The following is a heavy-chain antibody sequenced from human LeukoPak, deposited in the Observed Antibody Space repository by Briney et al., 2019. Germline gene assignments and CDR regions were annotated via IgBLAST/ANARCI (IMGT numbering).Heavy chain of an antibody. CDR1: GFTFNTYS. Sequence: PGGSLRLSCAASGFTFNTYSMNWVRQAPGKGLEWVSSISSHSRDIYYADSVKGRFTISRDNAKNSLHLQMNSLRAEDTAVYYCARDDRDISSFRVDYWGHGILVTVSS. D-gene: IGHD6-6*01. J-gene: IGHJ4*01. CDR2: ISSHSRDI. V-gene: IGHV3-21*01. CDR3: ARDDRDISSFRVDY.